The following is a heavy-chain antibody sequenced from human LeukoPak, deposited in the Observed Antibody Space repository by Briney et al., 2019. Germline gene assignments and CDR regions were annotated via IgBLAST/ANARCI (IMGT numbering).Heavy chain of an antibody. J-gene: IGHJ4*02. CDR2: IKQDGSEK. CDR3: ARSIPGPHCGGGGCPPTLTPFDL. D-gene: IGHD2-15*01. V-gene: IGHV3-7*03. Sequence: GGSLRLSCTASGFDFTVYWMTWVRQAPGKGLEWVANIKQDGSEKYYVDSVKGRFTISRDNSKNTLYLQMNRLKVEDTAVYYCARSIPGPHCGGGGCPPTLTPFDLWGPGTLVTVSS. CDR1: GFDFTVYW.